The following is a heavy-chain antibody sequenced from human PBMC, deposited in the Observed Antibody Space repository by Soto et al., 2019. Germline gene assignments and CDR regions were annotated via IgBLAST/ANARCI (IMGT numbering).Heavy chain of an antibody. J-gene: IGHJ4*02. CDR1: GYTFTSYG. Sequence: ASVKVSCKASGYTFTSYGISWVRQAPGQGLEWMGWISAYNGNTNYAQKLQGRVTMTTDTSTSTAYMELRSLRSDDTAVYYCARMIGTGGSGYALYYFDYWGQGTLVTVSS. CDR3: ARMIGTGGSGYALYYFDY. D-gene: IGHD5-12*01. CDR2: ISAYNGNT. V-gene: IGHV1-18*01.